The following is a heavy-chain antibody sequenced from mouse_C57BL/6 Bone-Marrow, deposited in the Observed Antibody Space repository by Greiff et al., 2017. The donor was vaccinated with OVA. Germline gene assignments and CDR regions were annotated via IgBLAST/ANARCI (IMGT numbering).Heavy chain of an antibody. CDR2: IWRGGST. Sequence: VQGVESGPGLVQPSQSLSITCTVSGFSLTSYGVHWVRQSPGKGLEWLGVIWRGGSTDYNAAFMSRLSITKDNSKSQVFYKMNSLLADDTAIYYCAKTPYSYGYAMDYWGQGTSVTVSS. CDR1: GFSLTSYG. V-gene: IGHV2-5*01. CDR3: AKTPYSYGYAMDY. J-gene: IGHJ4*01. D-gene: IGHD2-12*01.